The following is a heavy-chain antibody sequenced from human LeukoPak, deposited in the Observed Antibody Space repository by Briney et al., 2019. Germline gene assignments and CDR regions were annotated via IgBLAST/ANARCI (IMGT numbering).Heavy chain of an antibody. CDR1: GFTFSSYA. CDR2: ISGSGGST. J-gene: IGHJ4*02. V-gene: IGHV3-23*01. D-gene: IGHD2-2*01. CDR3: AKVVVPAVNNFPFDY. Sequence: PGGSLRLSCAASGFTFSSYAMSWVRQAPAKGLGWVSAISGSGGSTYYADSVKGRFTISRDNSKNTLYLQMNSLRAEDTAVYYCAKVVVPAVNNFPFDYWGQGTLVTVSS.